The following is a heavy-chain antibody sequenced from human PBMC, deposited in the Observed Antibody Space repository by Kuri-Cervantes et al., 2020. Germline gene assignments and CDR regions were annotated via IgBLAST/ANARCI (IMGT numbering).Heavy chain of an antibody. Sequence: ASVKVSCKASGGTFSSYAISWVRQAPGQGLEWMGGFDPEDGETIYAQKFQGRVTMTEDTSTDTAYMELSSLRSEDTAVYYCATVDWATGESCFDYWGQGTLVTVSS. CDR2: FDPEDGET. CDR1: GGTFSSYA. V-gene: IGHV1-24*01. D-gene: IGHD3/OR15-3a*01. CDR3: ATVDWATGESCFDY. J-gene: IGHJ4*02.